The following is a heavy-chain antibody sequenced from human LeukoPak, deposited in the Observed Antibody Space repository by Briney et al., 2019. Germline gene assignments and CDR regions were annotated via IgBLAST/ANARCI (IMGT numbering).Heavy chain of an antibody. CDR1: GGSISSYY. D-gene: IGHD3-10*01. Sequence: SETLSLTCTVSGGSISSYYWSWIRQPPGKGLEWIGYIYYSGSTYYNPSLKSRFAISLDTSKNQFSLKLSSVTAADTAVYYCARARERMGVRGVINWFDPWGQGTLVTVSS. CDR2: IYYSGST. V-gene: IGHV4-59*12. CDR3: ARARERMGVRGVINWFDP. J-gene: IGHJ5*02.